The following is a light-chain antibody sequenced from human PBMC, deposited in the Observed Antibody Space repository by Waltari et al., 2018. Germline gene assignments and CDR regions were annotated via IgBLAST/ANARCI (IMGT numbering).Light chain of an antibody. Sequence: QSALTPPRSVSGSPGQSVTISCTGTSSDVGGYNHVSWYQQHPGKAPKLMIYGVTKRPSGVPDRFSGSKSGNTASLTISGLQAEDEADYYCCSYAGSIWVFGGGTKMTVL. CDR1: SSDVGGYNH. CDR2: GVT. J-gene: IGLJ3*02. CDR3: CSYAGSIWV. V-gene: IGLV2-11*01.